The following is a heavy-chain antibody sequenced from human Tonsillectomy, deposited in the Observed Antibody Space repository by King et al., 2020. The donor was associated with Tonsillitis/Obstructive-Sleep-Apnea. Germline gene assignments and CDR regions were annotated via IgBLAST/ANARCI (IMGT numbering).Heavy chain of an antibody. CDR1: GFTFTSSA. CDR2: IVVGSGNT. J-gene: IGHJ4*02. D-gene: IGHD2-2*01. CDR3: AAFFNVVPAAMIYDY. V-gene: IGHV1-58*01. Sequence: VQSGPEVKKPGTSVKVSCKASGFTFTSSAVQWVRQARGQRLEWIGWIVVGSGNTNYAQKFQERVTITRDMSTSTAYMELSSLRSEETAVYYCAAFFNVVPAAMIYDYWGQVTLVTVSS.